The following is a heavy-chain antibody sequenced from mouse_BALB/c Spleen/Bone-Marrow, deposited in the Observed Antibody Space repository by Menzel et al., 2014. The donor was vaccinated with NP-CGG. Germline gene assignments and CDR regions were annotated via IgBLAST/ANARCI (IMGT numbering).Heavy chain of an antibody. D-gene: IGHD2-1*01. CDR2: ISCYNGAT. J-gene: IGHJ3*01. CDR1: GYSFTGYY. Sequence: LVKTGASVKISCKASGYSFTGYYMHWVKQSHGKSLEWIGYISCYNGATSYNQKFKGKATLTVDTSSSTAYMQFNSLTSEDSAVYYCARGGNYVPLAYWGQGTLVTDSA. CDR3: ARGGNYVPLAY. V-gene: IGHV1S34*01.